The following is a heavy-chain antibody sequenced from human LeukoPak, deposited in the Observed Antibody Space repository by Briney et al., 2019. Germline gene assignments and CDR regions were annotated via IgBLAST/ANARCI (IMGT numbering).Heavy chain of an antibody. CDR1: VYTFTSYD. Sequence: ASVKVSCKASVYTFTSYDINWVRQATGQGLEWMGWMNPNRGNTGYAQKFQGRVTMTRNTSISTAYMELSSLRSEDTAVYYCARGMPYTNNWFDPWGQGTLVTVSS. D-gene: IGHD2-2*01. CDR2: MNPNRGNT. CDR3: ARGMPYTNNWFDP. J-gene: IGHJ5*02. V-gene: IGHV1-8*02.